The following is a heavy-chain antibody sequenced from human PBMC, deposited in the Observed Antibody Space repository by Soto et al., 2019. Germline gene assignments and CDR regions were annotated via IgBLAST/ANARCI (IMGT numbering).Heavy chain of an antibody. V-gene: IGHV1-69*13. D-gene: IGHD3-22*01. CDR2: IIPISGSP. CDR1: GYTFTSYD. CDR3: ARGDSFLYYYDSSVMGAFDI. Sequence: VASVKVSCKASGYTFTSYDISWVRQAPGQGLEWMGGIIPISGSPNYAQEFQGRVTITADESTSTAYMELSSLRSEDTAVYYCARGDSFLYYYDSSVMGAFDIWGQGTMVTVSS. J-gene: IGHJ3*02.